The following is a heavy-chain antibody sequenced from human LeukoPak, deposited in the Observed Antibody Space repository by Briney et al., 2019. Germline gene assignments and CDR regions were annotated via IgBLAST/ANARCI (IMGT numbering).Heavy chain of an antibody. Sequence: GGSLRLSCAASGFTFSSYGMHWVRQAPGKGLEWVAVISYDGSNKYYADPVKGRFTISRDNSKNTLYLQMNSLRAEDTAVYYCAKSGSSYYDYWGQGILVTVSS. J-gene: IGHJ4*02. D-gene: IGHD6-6*01. CDR3: AKSGSSYYDY. CDR1: GFTFSSYG. V-gene: IGHV3-30*18. CDR2: ISYDGSNK.